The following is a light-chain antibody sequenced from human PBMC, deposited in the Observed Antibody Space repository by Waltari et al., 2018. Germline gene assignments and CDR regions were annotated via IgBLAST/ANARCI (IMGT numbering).Light chain of an antibody. CDR3: GTWDDSLNGPL. V-gene: IGLV1-44*01. CDR2: SNN. CDR1: SPNIGSNT. Sequence: QSLLTQAPSASGTPGQTVTISCSGSSPNIGSNTVNWYQQLPGTAPKLLIDSNNRRPSGVHARFSGSKSGTSAALAISGLQSEDEADYYCGTWDDSLNGPLFGGGTKVTVL. J-gene: IGLJ2*01.